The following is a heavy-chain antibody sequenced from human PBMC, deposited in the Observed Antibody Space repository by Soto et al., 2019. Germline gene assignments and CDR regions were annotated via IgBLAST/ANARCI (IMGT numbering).Heavy chain of an antibody. Sequence: ASVKVSCKASGYTFTSYGISWVRQAPGQGLEWMGWISAYNGNTNYAQKLQGRVTMTTDTSTSTAYMELRSLRSDDTAVYYCARDVVVPAASDAFDIWGQGTMVTVSS. V-gene: IGHV1-18*01. J-gene: IGHJ3*02. CDR2: ISAYNGNT. CDR3: ARDVVVPAASDAFDI. CDR1: GYTFTSYG. D-gene: IGHD2-2*01.